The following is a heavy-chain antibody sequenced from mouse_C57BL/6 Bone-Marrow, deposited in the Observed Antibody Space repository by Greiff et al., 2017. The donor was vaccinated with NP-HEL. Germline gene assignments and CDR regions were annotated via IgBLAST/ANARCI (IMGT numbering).Heavy chain of an antibody. CDR1: GFTFSSYA. Sequence: EVQLVESGGGLVKPGGSLKLSCAASGFTFSSYAMSWVRQTPEKRLEWVATISDGGSYTYYPDNVKGRFTISRDNAKNNRYLQMSHLKSEDTAMYYCARDDYDRFAYWGQGTLVTVSA. J-gene: IGHJ3*01. D-gene: IGHD2-4*01. V-gene: IGHV5-4*01. CDR3: ARDDYDRFAY. CDR2: ISDGGSYT.